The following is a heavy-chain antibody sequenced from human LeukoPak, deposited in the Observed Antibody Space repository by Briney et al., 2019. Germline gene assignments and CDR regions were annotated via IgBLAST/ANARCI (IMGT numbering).Heavy chain of an antibody. CDR1: GVSISSDY. V-gene: IGHV4-59*01. CDR2: VYYSGST. J-gene: IGHJ4*02. CDR3: ARAGSGWSFDY. D-gene: IGHD6-19*01. Sequence: SETLSLTCTVSGVSISSDYWSWIRQPPGKGLEWIGYVYYSGSTNYSPSLKSRVTISIDASKNQFSLNLSSVTAADTAVYYCARAGSGWSFDYWGQGALVTVSS.